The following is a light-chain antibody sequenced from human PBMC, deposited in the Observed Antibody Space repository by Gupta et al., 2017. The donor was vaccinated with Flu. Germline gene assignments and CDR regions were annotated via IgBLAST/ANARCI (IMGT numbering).Light chain of an antibody. CDR1: QGISSS. CDR2: AAS. CDR3: QTFNRYPGA. Sequence: GDRVTITCRASQGISSSLAWYQQKPGEGPKLLIYAASTLQTAVPSRFSGSGSATEFTLTISSLQSEDFATYYCQTFNRYPGAFGGGTKVEIK. J-gene: IGKJ4*01. V-gene: IGKV1-9*01.